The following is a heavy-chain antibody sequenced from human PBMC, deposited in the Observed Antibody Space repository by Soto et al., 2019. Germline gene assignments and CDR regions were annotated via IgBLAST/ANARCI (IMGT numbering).Heavy chain of an antibody. CDR2: ISYDGSNK. CDR3: AKDIISSSLRFSAFDI. V-gene: IGHV3-30*18. J-gene: IGHJ3*02. CDR1: GFTFSSYG. Sequence: LSLSCAASGFTFSSYGMHWVRQAPGKGLEWVAVISYDGSNKYYADSVKGRFTISRDNSKNTLYLQMNSLRAEDTAVYYCAKDIISSSLRFSAFDIWGQGTMVTVSS. D-gene: IGHD6-13*01.